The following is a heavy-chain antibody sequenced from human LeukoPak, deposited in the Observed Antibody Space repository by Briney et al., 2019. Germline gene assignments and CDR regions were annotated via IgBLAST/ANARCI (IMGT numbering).Heavy chain of an antibody. J-gene: IGHJ3*02. V-gene: IGHV1-69*05. D-gene: IGHD2-2*02. CDR2: IIPIFGTA. CDR3: AGALVSLAVPAAIQGAFDI. CDR1: GYTFTSYD. Sequence: SVKVSCKASGYTFTSYDINWVRQAPGQGLEWMGGIIPIFGTANYAQKFQGRVTITTDESTSTAYMELSSLRSEDTAVYYCAGALVSLAVPAAIQGAFDIWGQGTMVTVSS.